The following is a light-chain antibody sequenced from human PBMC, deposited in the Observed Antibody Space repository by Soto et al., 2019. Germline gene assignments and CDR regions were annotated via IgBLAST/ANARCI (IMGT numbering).Light chain of an antibody. V-gene: IGLV2-8*01. J-gene: IGLJ2*01. CDR1: SSDVGAYNY. CDR3: ASYARSDTVL. CDR2: EVN. Sequence: QSALTQPPSASGSPGQSVTISCTGTSSDVGAYNYVSWYQQHPGKAPRLMIYEVNKRPSGVPDRFSGSKSGNTASLTVSGLQADDEADYYCASYARSDTVLFGGGTKLTVL.